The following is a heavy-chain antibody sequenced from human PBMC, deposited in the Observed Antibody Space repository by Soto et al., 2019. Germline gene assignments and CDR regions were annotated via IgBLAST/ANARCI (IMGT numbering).Heavy chain of an antibody. V-gene: IGHV4-39*07. CDR1: GGSISSSSYY. CDR2: IYYSGST. J-gene: IGHJ3*02. Sequence: SETLCLTCIVSGGSISSSSYYWGWIRQPPGKGLEWIGSIYYSGSTYYNPSLKSRVTISVDTSKNQFSLKLSSVTAADTAVYYCARVWGGAFDIWGQGTMVTGSS. CDR3: ARVWGGAFDI. D-gene: IGHD3-10*01.